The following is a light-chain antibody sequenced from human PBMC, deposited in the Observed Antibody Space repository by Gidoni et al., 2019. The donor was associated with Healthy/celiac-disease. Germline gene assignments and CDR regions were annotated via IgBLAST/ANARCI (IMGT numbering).Light chain of an antibody. CDR2: AAS. CDR3: QQLNSYPRT. V-gene: IGKV1-9*01. J-gene: IGKJ4*01. Sequence: DIQLPQSPSFLSASVGERDTITCRASQAISSNLAWYQQKPGKAPKLLIYAASTLQSGVPSRFSGSGSGTEFTLTISSLQPEDFATYYCQQLNSYPRTFGGGTKVEIK. CDR1: QAISSN.